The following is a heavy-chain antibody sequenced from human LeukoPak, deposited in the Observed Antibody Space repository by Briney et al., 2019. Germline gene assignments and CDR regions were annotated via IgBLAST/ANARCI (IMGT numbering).Heavy chain of an antibody. CDR3: ARGDAEAYCGGDCYLFFDY. V-gene: IGHV4-4*07. CDR1: GGSISSYY. Sequence: PSETLSLTCTVSGGSISSYYWSWIRQPAGKGLEWIGRIYTSGSTNYNPSLKSRVTVSVDTSKNQFSLKLSSVTAADTAVYYCARGDAEAYCGGDCYLFFDYWGQGTLVTISS. CDR2: IYTSGST. J-gene: IGHJ4*02. D-gene: IGHD2-21*02.